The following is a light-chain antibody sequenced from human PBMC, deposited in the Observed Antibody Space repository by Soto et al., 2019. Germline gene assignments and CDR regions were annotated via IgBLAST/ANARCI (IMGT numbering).Light chain of an antibody. CDR2: EVS. Sequence: QSALTQPASVSGSPGQSITISCTGTSSDVGNYNLVSWFQQHPGKAPKLIIYEVSERPSGVSNRFSGSKSGNTASLTISGIQAEDEADYYCCSYAGSSTVVFGGGTKLTVL. CDR3: CSYAGSSTVV. CDR1: SSDVGNYNL. V-gene: IGLV2-23*02. J-gene: IGLJ3*02.